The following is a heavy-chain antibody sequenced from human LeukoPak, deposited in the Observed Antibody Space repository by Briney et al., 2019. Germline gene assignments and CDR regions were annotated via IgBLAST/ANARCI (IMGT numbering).Heavy chain of an antibody. D-gene: IGHD6-19*01. CDR1: GGSISSSSYY. Sequence: SETLPLTCSVSGGSISSSSYYWGWIRQPPGKGLEWIGSIYYSGSTSYNPSLKSLVTIYVDTSKIQFSLKLSSAAAADTAVYYCARFNRGWSLYYFDFWGQGTLVTVSS. V-gene: IGHV4-39*01. J-gene: IGHJ4*02. CDR3: ARFNRGWSLYYFDF. CDR2: IYYSGST.